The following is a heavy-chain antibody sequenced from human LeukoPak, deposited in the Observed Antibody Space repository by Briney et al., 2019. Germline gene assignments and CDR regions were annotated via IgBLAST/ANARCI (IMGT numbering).Heavy chain of an antibody. CDR3: ARGHDYGDYGDWFDP. CDR2: INPSGGST. D-gene: IGHD4-17*01. Sequence: GASVKVSCTASGYTFTSYYMHWVRQAPGQGLEWMGLINPSGGSTSYAQKFQGRVTMTRDTSTSTVYMELSSLRSEDTAVYYCARGHDYGDYGDWFDPWGQGTLVTVSS. J-gene: IGHJ5*02. CDR1: GYTFTSYY. V-gene: IGHV1-46*01.